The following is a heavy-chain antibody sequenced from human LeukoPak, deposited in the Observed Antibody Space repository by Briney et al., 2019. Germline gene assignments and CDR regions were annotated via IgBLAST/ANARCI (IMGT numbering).Heavy chain of an antibody. V-gene: IGHV1-2*02. D-gene: IGHD5-12*01. CDR3: ARGPATTKTYYYYGMDV. CDR2: INPNSGGT. Sequence: ASVKVSCKASGYTFPGYFMHWVRQAPEQEVEWMGWINPNSGGTNYAQKFQGRVTMTRDTSISTAYMELSRLRSDDTAVYYCARGPATTKTYYYYGMDVWGQGTTVTVSS. CDR1: GYTFPGYF. J-gene: IGHJ6*02.